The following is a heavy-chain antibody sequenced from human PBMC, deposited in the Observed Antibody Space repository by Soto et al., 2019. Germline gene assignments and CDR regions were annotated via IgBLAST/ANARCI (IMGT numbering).Heavy chain of an antibody. CDR2: ISAYNGNT. J-gene: IGHJ4*02. CDR1: GYTFTSYG. CDR3: ARGYYYDSSGYYYGGPFDY. D-gene: IGHD3-22*01. Sequence: ASVKVSCKASGYTFTSYGISWVRQAPGQGLEWMGWISAYNGNTNYAQKLQGRVTMTTDTSTSTAYMELRSLRSDDTAVYYCARGYYYDSSGYYYGGPFDYWGQGTLVTVSS. V-gene: IGHV1-18*01.